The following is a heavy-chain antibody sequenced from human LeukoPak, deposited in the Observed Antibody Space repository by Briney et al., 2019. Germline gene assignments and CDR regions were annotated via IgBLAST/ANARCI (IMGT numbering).Heavy chain of an antibody. Sequence: GGSLRLSCVASGFTYSSYWMSWVRQAPGKGLEWVANIKQDGSEKYFVDSVKGRFTISRDDANNSLYLQMNSLRAEDTAVYYCVRGSYGAYDYWGQGSLVTVSS. CDR3: VRGSYGAYDY. J-gene: IGHJ4*02. V-gene: IGHV3-7*01. D-gene: IGHD4-17*01. CDR1: GFTYSSYW. CDR2: IKQDGSEK.